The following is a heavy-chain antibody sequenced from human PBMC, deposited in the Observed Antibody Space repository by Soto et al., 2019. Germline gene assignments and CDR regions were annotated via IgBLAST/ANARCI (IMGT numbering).Heavy chain of an antibody. J-gene: IGHJ6*02. D-gene: IGHD1-20*01. CDR2: INEDSSST. Sequence: EMQLLESGGGLVQPGGSLRLSCAASGFTFSNYAMTWVRLTPEKGLEWVSTINEDSSSTWYADSVKGRFTISRDNSKNTVHLQMYSLRAADTALYYCARDREGNWSGDVWGQGTTVTVSS. V-gene: IGHV3-23*01. CDR1: GFTFSNYA. CDR3: ARDREGNWSGDV.